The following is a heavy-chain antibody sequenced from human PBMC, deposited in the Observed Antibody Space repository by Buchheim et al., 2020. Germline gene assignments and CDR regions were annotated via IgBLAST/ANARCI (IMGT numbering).Heavy chain of an antibody. V-gene: IGHV3-7*01. CDR2: IKSDGSVE. CDR3: AKEHWGPEY. Sequence: EAQLVESGGGLVQPGGSLRLSCAASGFTFSDYWMTWVRQAPGKGLEWVANIKSDGSVENYVDSVKGRFTISRDNTKNLVYLQMNSLRAEDTAVYYCAKEHWGPEYWGQGIL. CDR1: GFTFSDYW. J-gene: IGHJ4*02. D-gene: IGHD7-27*01.